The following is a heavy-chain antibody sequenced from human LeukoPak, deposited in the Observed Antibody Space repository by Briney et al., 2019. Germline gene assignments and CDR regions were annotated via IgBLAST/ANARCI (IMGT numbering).Heavy chain of an antibody. V-gene: IGHV1-18*01. D-gene: IGHD1-7*01. CDR1: GHPFTSFG. CDR2: ISGDKRNT. J-gene: IGHJ6*02. CDR3: ARDELLGYGMDV. Sequence: GPSVKVPYKASGHPFTSFGTRWVRQAPGQGLEWMGWISGDKRNTKYAEKIQGRVTMATYTSTSTAYMELRSFKSEDNAVYYCARDELLGYGMDVWGQGTTVTVSS.